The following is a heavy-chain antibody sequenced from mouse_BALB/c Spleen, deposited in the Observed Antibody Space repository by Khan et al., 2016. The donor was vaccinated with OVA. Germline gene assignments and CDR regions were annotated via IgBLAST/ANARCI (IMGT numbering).Heavy chain of an antibody. J-gene: IGHJ4*01. V-gene: IGHV1-18*01. CDR2: INPKNGIT. Sequence: VQLKHSGPELVKPGASVKISCKTSGYTFTEYTLHWVKQSHGKSLEWIGVINPKNGITSYNQKFKGKATLTVDKSSSTAYMEFRSLTSEDSAVYYCARDAGRYWGQGTSVTVSS. CDR3: ARDAGRY. D-gene: IGHD3-3*01. CDR1: GYTFTEYT.